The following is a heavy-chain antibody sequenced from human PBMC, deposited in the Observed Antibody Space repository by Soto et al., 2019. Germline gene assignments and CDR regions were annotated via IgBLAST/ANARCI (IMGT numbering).Heavy chain of an antibody. J-gene: IGHJ6*02. D-gene: IGHD3-10*01. V-gene: IGHV1-69*13. CDR2: IIPIFGTA. Sequence: SVKVSCKASGGTFSSYAISWVRQAPGQGLEWMGGIIPIFGTANYAQKFQGRVTITADESTSTAYMELSSLRSEDTAVYYCASEGVVRGPTDYYYYGMDVWGQGTTVTVSS. CDR3: ASEGVVRGPTDYYYYGMDV. CDR1: GGTFSSYA.